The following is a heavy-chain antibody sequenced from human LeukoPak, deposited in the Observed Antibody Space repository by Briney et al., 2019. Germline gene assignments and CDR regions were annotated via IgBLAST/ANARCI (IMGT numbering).Heavy chain of an antibody. V-gene: IGHV3-53*01. Sequence: GGSLRLSCAASGFTVSSNYMSWVRQAPGKGLEWVSVTYSGGSTYYADSVKGRFTISRDNSKNTLYLQMNSLRAEDTAVYYCASSDFWSGHSDAFDIWGQGTMVTVSS. D-gene: IGHD3-3*01. J-gene: IGHJ3*02. CDR3: ASSDFWSGHSDAFDI. CDR1: GFTVSSNY. CDR2: TYSGGST.